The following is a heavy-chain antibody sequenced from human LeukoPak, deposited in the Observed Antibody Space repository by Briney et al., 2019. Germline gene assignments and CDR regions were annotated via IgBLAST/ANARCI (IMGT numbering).Heavy chain of an antibody. V-gene: IGHV3-30-3*01. D-gene: IGHD1-26*01. Sequence: GGSLRLSCAASGFTFSSYAMHWVRQAPGKGLEWVAVISYDGSNEYYADSVKGRFTISRDNSKNTLYLQMNSLRAEDTAVYYCAREDEELQNWFDPWGQGTLVTVSS. J-gene: IGHJ5*02. CDR1: GFTFSSYA. CDR2: ISYDGSNE. CDR3: AREDEELQNWFDP.